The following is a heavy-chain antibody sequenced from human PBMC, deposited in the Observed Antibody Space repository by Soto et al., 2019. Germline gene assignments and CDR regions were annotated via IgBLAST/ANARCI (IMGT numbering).Heavy chain of an antibody. CDR2: INHSGST. J-gene: IGHJ4*02. CDR3: VRFGGAAAGRVY. CDR1: GGSFSGYY. Sequence: NPSETLSLTCAVYGGSFSGYYWSWIRQPPGKGLEWIGEINHSGSTNYNPSLKSRVTISVDTSKNQFSLKLSSVTAADTAVYYCVRFGGAAAGRVYWGQGTLVTVSS. D-gene: IGHD6-13*01. V-gene: IGHV4-34*01.